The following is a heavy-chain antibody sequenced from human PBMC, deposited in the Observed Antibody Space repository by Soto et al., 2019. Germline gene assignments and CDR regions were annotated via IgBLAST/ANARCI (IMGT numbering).Heavy chain of an antibody. CDR2: ISSSSSYI. CDR1: GFTFSSYS. D-gene: IGHD6-19*01. Sequence: GGSLRLSCAASGFTFSSYSMNWVRQAPGKGLEWVSSISSSSSYIYYADSVKGRFTISRDNAKNTLYLQMNSLRADDTAVYYCASGLITVAGTRTYWGPGTVVTVSS. V-gene: IGHV3-21*06. J-gene: IGHJ4*02. CDR3: ASGLITVAGTRTY.